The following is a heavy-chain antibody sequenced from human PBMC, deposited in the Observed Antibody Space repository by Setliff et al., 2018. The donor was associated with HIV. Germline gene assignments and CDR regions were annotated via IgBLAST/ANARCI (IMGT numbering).Heavy chain of an antibody. V-gene: IGHV4-61*01. CDR3: ASEAWTSYRSSSGYYYYYMDV. Sequence: PSETLSLTCTVSVDSVSSASYYWSWIRQPPGKGLEWIGYIYYSGTTKYNPSLKSRVTISVDTSKNQFSLKLSSVTAADTAVYYCASEAWTSYRSSSGYYYYYMDVWGKGTTVTVSS. J-gene: IGHJ6*03. CDR2: IYYSGTT. CDR1: VDSVSSASYY. D-gene: IGHD6-6*01.